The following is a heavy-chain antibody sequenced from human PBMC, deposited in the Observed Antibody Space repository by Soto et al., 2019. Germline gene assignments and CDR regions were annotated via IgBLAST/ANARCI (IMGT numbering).Heavy chain of an antibody. CDR3: AREDAAQYSSGWYISYYGMDV. CDR1: GYTFTSYA. D-gene: IGHD6-19*01. V-gene: IGHV1-3*01. CDR2: INAGNGNT. J-gene: IGHJ6*02. Sequence: GASVEVSCKASGYTFTSYAMHWVRQAPGQRLEWMGWINAGNGNTKYSQKFQGRVTITRDTSASTAYMELSSLRSEDTAVYYCAREDAAQYSSGWYISYYGMDVWGQGTTVTVSS.